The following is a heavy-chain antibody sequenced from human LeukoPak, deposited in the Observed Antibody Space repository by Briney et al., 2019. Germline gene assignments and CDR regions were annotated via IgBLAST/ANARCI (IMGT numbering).Heavy chain of an antibody. CDR2: INNSSRYI. CDR1: EFTFNNYT. J-gene: IGHJ4*02. D-gene: IGHD3-16*01. Sequence: PGGSLRLSCAPSEFTFNNYTLNWVRQVPGKGLEWVSSINNSSRYISYADSVNGRFTISRDNAKNTLDLQMNSLRVEDTAVYFCAREWGNSVLPLDYWGQGTLVTVSP. CDR3: AREWGNSVLPLDY. V-gene: IGHV3-21*06.